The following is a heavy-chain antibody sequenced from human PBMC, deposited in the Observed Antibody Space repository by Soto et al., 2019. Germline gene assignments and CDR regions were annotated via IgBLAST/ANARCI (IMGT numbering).Heavy chain of an antibody. CDR2: ISGSGGST. Sequence: GGSLRLSCAASGFTFSSYAMSWVRQAPGKGLEWVSAISGSGGSTYYADSGKGRFTISRDNSKNTLYLQMNSLRAEDTAVYYCAKARNIVATIYYYYGMDVWGQGTTVTVSS. D-gene: IGHD5-12*01. CDR1: GFTFSSYA. CDR3: AKARNIVATIYYYYGMDV. V-gene: IGHV3-23*01. J-gene: IGHJ6*02.